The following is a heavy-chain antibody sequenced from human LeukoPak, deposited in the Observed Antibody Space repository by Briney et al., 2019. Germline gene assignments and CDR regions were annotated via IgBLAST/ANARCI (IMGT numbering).Heavy chain of an antibody. CDR2: ISGSGGSI. V-gene: IGHV3-23*01. CDR1: GFTFSSYA. D-gene: IGHD3-22*01. J-gene: IGHJ4*02. CDR3: AKVRPREYYDSSGYYRFDY. Sequence: PGGSLRLSCAASGFTFSSYAMSWVRQAPGKGLEWVSAISGSGGSIYYADSVKGRFTISRDNSKNTLYLQMNSLRAEDTAVYYCAKVRPREYYDSSGYYRFDYWGQGTLVTVSS.